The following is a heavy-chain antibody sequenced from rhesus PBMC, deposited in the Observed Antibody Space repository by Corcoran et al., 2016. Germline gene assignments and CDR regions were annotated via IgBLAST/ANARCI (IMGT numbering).Heavy chain of an antibody. V-gene: IGHV1-111*02. CDR2: VDPDNGEE. CDR1: GYTFTDYY. Sequence: EVQLVQSGAEVKKPGASVNISCKASGYTFTDYYLHWVRQAPGKGLEGMGWVDPDNGEEKHAQKFQDRVTITADTSTDTAYMELSSLRSEDTAVYYCATELLDYNSLDVWGRGVLVTVSS. CDR3: ATELLDYNSLDV. J-gene: IGHJ5-2*02. D-gene: IGHD3-22*01.